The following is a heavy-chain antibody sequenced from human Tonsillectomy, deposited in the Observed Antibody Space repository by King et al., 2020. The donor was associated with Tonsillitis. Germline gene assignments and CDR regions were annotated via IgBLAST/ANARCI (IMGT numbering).Heavy chain of an antibody. J-gene: IGHJ3*02. CDR3: AKDIGYSGSNDAFDI. CDR1: GFTFDDYA. CDR2: ISWNSGSI. D-gene: IGHD1-26*01. Sequence: VQLVESGGGLVQPGRSLRLSCAASGFTFDDYAMHWVRQAPGKGLEWVSGISWNSGSIGYADSVKGRLTISRDNAKNSLYLQMNSLRAEETALYYCAKDIGYSGSNDAFDIWGQGTMVTVSS. V-gene: IGHV3-9*01.